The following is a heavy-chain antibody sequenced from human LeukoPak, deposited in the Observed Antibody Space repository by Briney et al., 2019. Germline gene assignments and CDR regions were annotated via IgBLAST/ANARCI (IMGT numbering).Heavy chain of an antibody. CDR2: ISSSSSYI. CDR3: ARVVRFLEWLPFDY. J-gene: IGHJ4*02. Sequence: GGAPRLSRAASGFTFSSFSKKWVPPGPRKGVEWGSSISSSSSYIYYADSVKGRFTISRDNAKNSLYLQMNSLRAKDTAVYYCARVVRFLEWLPFDYWGQGTLVTVSS. V-gene: IGHV3-21*01. CDR1: GFTFSSFS. D-gene: IGHD3-3*01.